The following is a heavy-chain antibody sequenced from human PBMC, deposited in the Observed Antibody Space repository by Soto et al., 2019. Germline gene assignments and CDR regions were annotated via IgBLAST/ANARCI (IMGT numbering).Heavy chain of an antibody. CDR2: IKKDGREL. D-gene: IGHD3-22*01. CDR1: GFSFTDYW. Sequence: GSLRLSCTASGFSFTDYWMSWVRQAPGKGLEWVASIKKDGRELYYVDSVKGRFTISRDNAKNSLYLQMNSLRVEDTALYYCARGPLDSTATLWGQGTLVTVSS. J-gene: IGHJ4*02. V-gene: IGHV3-7*01. CDR3: ARGPLDSTATL.